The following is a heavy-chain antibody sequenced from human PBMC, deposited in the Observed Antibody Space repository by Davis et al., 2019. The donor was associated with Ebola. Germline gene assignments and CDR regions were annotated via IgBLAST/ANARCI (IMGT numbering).Heavy chain of an antibody. J-gene: IGHJ3*02. CDR3: AREGMEQCFDI. CDR2: ILYDGSNE. V-gene: IGHV3-30*04. D-gene: IGHD6-19*01. Sequence: GESLKISCAASGFTFSNYAMHWVRQAPGKGLEWVALILYDGSNEYYADSVQGRFTISRDNSKNTLYLQMNSLRAEDTAVYYCAREGMEQCFDIWGQGTMVTVSS. CDR1: GFTFSNYA.